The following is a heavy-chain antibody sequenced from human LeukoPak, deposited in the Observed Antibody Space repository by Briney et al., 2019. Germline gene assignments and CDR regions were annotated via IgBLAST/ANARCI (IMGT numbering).Heavy chain of an antibody. J-gene: IGHJ4*02. CDR3: ARKGAAAGSIDY. V-gene: IGHV3-74*01. Sequence: GGSLSLSCAASGFTFSSYWMHWVRQAPGKGLVWVSRINSDGSSTSYADSVKGRFTISRDNAKNTLYLQMNSLRAEDTAVYYCARKGAAAGSIDYWGQGTLVTVSS. D-gene: IGHD6-13*01. CDR1: GFTFSSYW. CDR2: INSDGSST.